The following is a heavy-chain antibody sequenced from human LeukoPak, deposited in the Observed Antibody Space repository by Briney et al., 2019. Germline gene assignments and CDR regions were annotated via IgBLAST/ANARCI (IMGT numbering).Heavy chain of an antibody. V-gene: IGHV4-39*07. CDR1: GGSISSSSYY. Sequence: SETLSLTCTVSGGSISSSSYYWGWIRQPPGKGLEWIGSIYYSGSTYYNPSLKSRVTISVDTSKNQFSLKLSSVTAADTAVYYCARDHRAAAGHHWYFDLWGRGTLVTVSS. J-gene: IGHJ2*01. D-gene: IGHD6-13*01. CDR3: ARDHRAAAGHHWYFDL. CDR2: IYYSGST.